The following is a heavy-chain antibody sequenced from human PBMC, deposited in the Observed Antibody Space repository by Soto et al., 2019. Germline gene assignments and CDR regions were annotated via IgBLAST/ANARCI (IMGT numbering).Heavy chain of an antibody. V-gene: IGHV3-64D*08. Sequence: GGSLRLSCSASGFIFNSHSMHWVRQTPGKGLEYVSAISPSGDRTYYTDSVKGRFTISRDNSNNIVYLQMTSLRPEDTAVYYCVRRWGQLEIDYWGQGTQVTVSS. CDR2: ISPSGDRT. D-gene: IGHD1-1*01. J-gene: IGHJ4*02. CDR1: GFIFNSHS. CDR3: VRRWGQLEIDY.